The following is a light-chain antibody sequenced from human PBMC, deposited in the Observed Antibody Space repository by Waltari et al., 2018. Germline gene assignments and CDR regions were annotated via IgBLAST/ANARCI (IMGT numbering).Light chain of an antibody. CDR2: WAS. J-gene: IGKJ1*01. CDR1: QSVLYSSNNNNY. CDR3: QQYYSPPWT. Sequence: DIVMTQSPDSRAVSLGERATINCKSSQSVLYSSNNNNYLAWYQQIPGQPPKLLIHWASTRESGVPDRFSGSGSGTDFTLTISSLQAEDVAVYYCQQYYSPPWTFGQGTKVEIK. V-gene: IGKV4-1*01.